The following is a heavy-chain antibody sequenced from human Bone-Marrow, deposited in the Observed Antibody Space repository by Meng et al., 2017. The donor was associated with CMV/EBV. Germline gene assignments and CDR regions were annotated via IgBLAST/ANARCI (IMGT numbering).Heavy chain of an antibody. J-gene: IGHJ4*01. CDR3: ARVIWGEAAAVGELYFDY. Sequence: SVKVSCNASGGTFSSYAVSWVLQAPGQGPEWMGGIIPIFGTTNYAQKFQGRVTITADKSTNTAYMELSSLRSEDTAVYYCARVIWGEAAAVGELYFDYWGQGTLVTVSS. CDR2: IIPIFGTT. CDR1: GGTFSSYA. D-gene: IGHD6-13*01. V-gene: IGHV1-69*06.